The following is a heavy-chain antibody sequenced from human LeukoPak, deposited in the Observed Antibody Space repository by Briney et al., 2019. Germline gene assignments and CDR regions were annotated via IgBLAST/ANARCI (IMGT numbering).Heavy chain of an antibody. V-gene: IGHV3-48*03. D-gene: IGHD4-17*01. J-gene: IGHJ4*02. Sequence: GGSLRLSCAASGFTFSAYEMNWVRQAPGKGLEWVSSISISGNNKYYADSVKGRFTISRDNAKNSLYVQLTSLRAEDTAVYYCARAGASGDYTNYYFCYWGQGTLVTVAS. CDR1: GFTFSAYE. CDR3: ARAGASGDYTNYYFCY. CDR2: ISISGNNK.